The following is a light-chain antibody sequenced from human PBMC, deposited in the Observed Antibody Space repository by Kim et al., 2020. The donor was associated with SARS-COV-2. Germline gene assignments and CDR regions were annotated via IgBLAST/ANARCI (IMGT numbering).Light chain of an antibody. V-gene: IGKV1-9*01. CDR3: QQLNTYSFT. CDR2: TAS. J-gene: IGKJ3*01. CDR1: QGIGKY. Sequence: DSQLTQSPSFLSVSVGDRVTITCRASQGIGKYLAWYQQKPGQAPKLLIYTASTLQSGVPSRFSGSGSGTEFTLTISSLQPEDFATYYCQQLNTYSFTFGPGTKVDIK.